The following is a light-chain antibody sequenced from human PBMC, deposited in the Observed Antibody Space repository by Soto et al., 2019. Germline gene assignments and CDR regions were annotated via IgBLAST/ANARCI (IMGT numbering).Light chain of an antibody. V-gene: IGLV2-23*01. CDR1: SSDVGSYNL. CDR3: CSYAGSSTE. J-gene: IGLJ3*02. Sequence: QSALTQPASVSGSPGQSITISCTGTSSDVGSYNLVSWYQQHPGKAPKLMIYEGSKRPSGVSNRFSGSKSGNTASLTISGLQAEDEADYYCCSYAGSSTEFGGGTKETVL. CDR2: EGS.